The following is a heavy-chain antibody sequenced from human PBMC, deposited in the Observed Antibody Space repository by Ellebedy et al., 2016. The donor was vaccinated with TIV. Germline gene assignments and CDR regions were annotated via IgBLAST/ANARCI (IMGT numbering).Heavy chain of an antibody. J-gene: IGHJ4*02. CDR3: AKEVLAV. V-gene: IGHV3-23*01. CDR1: GITFSTYT. Sequence: GESLKISCAASGITFSTYTMDWVRQAPGKGLERVSGISATGGTTFYSDSVKGRFTISRDNSKNTLYLQMNSLRVDDTAIYYCAKEVLAVWGQGTLVTVSS. CDR2: ISATGGTT. D-gene: IGHD6-19*01.